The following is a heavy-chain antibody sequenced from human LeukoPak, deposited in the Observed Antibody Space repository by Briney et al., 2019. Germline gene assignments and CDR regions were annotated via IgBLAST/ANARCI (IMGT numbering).Heavy chain of an antibody. CDR1: GFTFSSYW. J-gene: IGHJ4*02. V-gene: IGHV3-74*01. D-gene: IGHD6-6*01. CDR2: INSDGRTT. Sequence: QPGGSLTLSCAASGFTFSSYWMHWVRQAPGKGLVWVSLINSDGRTTTYADSVRGRFTISRDNAKNTLYLQMNSLRVEDTAVYHCAREYSSWFEYWGQGTLGSVSS. CDR3: AREYSSWFEY.